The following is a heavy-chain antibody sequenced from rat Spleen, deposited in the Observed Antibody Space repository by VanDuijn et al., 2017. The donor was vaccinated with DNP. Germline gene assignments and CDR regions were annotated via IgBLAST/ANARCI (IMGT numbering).Heavy chain of an antibody. D-gene: IGHD1-11*01. CDR1: GFTFSYYW. CDR3: ARGNYARNYFDY. CDR2: ITSGGGTT. J-gene: IGHJ2*01. Sequence: EVQLVESGGDLVQPGRSLKLSCVASGFTFSYYWMTWIRQVPGKGLEWIASITSGGGTTYYPDSVKGRFTVSRDNAKNTLYLQMNSLRSEDTATYYCARGNYARNYFDYWGQGVMVTVSS. V-gene: IGHV5-31*01.